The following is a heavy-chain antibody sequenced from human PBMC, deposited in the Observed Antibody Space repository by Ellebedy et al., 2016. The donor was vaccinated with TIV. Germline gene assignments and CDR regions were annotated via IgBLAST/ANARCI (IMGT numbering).Heavy chain of an antibody. V-gene: IGHV4-59*01. CDR2: INNTGST. Sequence: MPSETLSLTCTVSGGSISSYYWIWIRQSPGQGLEWIGEINNTGSTKYHPSLSSRVTISVDPSRKEISLKSNSVTAADTAVYYCARDPLGFGSGEKYGMDVWGQGTTVSVSS. CDR3: ARDPLGFGSGEKYGMDV. CDR1: GGSISSYY. D-gene: IGHD3-10*01. J-gene: IGHJ6*02.